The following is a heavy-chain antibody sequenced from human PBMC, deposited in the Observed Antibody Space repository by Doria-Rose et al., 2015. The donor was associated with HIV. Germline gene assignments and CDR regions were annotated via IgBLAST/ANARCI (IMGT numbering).Heavy chain of an antibody. CDR3: VREPRHYHNMGRYYGGWFEA. CDR2: VSGSGDET. J-gene: IGHJ5*02. D-gene: IGHD3-10*01. V-gene: IGHV3-23*01. Sequence: AVSGSGDETFYADSVKGRFTISRDNSKNTFFLQMTSLGVEDTDLYYCVREPRHYHNMGRYYGGWFEAWGRGTRVIVSS.